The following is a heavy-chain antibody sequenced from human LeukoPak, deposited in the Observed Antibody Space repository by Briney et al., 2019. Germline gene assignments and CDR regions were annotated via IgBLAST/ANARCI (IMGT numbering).Heavy chain of an antibody. CDR3: AREYCSGTSCYGYFDY. V-gene: IGHV3-7*01. Sequence: PGGSLRLSCAASGFTLSSYAMSWVRRAPGEGLEWVANIKQDGSQIFYVDSVKGRFTISRDTAKDSLSLQMNSLRAEDTAVYYCAREYCSGTSCYGYFDYWGQGTLVTVSS. CDR1: GFTLSSYA. J-gene: IGHJ4*02. CDR2: IKQDGSQI. D-gene: IGHD2-2*01.